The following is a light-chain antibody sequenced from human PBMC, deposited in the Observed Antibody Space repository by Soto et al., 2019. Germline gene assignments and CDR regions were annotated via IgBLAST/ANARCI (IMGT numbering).Light chain of an antibody. J-gene: IGKJ4*01. CDR1: QSVSSY. CDR3: QQRSNWPLT. Sequence: TQSPATLSLSPGESATLSCRASQSVSSYLAWYQQKLGQAPRLLIYDASNRATGIPARFSGSGSGKDFTLTITSLEPEDFAVYYCQQRSNWPLTFGGGTKVEIK. CDR2: DAS. V-gene: IGKV3-11*01.